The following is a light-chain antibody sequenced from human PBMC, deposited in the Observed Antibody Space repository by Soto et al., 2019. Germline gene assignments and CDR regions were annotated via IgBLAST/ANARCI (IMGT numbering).Light chain of an antibody. CDR3: QQYGSSSYT. CDR1: QSVSRSY. CDR2: DAS. J-gene: IGKJ2*01. Sequence: EIVLTQSPGTLSLSPGERATLSCRASQSVSRSYLAWYQQKPGQAPRLLIYDASSRATGIPDRFSGSGSGTDFTLTISRLEPEAFAVYYCQQYGSSSYTFGQGNKLEIK. V-gene: IGKV3-20*01.